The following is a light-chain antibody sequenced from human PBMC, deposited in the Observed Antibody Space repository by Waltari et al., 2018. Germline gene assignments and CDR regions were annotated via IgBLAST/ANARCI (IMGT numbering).Light chain of an antibody. CDR1: QSVGSN. CDR3: HQYNNIPPWA. V-gene: IGKV3-15*01. J-gene: IGKJ1*01. CDR2: GVS. Sequence: EIVMTQSPVTLSVSPGERVTLSCRASQSVGSNVAWYQLKPGQAPRLIISGVSTRATGVPASISGSGSGTEFTLTISSLQSEESAVDYCHQYNNIPPWAFGQGTKVEV.